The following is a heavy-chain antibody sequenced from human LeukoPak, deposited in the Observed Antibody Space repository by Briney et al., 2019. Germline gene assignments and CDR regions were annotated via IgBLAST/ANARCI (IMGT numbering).Heavy chain of an antibody. CDR1: GGSISSYY. CDR2: IHYSGST. V-gene: IGHV4-59*12. J-gene: IGHJ3*02. D-gene: IGHD3-22*01. CDR3: ARDAVYYYDSSGRAADAFDI. Sequence: SETLSLTCTVSGGSISSYYWSWIRQPPGKGLEWIAYIHYSGSTYYNPSLKSRVTISVDTSKNQFSLKLSSVTAADTAVYYCARDAVYYYDSSGRAADAFDIWGQGTMVTVSS.